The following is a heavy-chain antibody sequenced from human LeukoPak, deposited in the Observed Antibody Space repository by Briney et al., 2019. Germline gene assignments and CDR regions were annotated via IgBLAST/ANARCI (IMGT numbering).Heavy chain of an antibody. V-gene: IGHV4-34*01. CDR1: GGSFSGYH. Sequence: KSSETLSLTCAVYGGSFSGYHWSWIRQPPGKGLEWIGEINHSGSTNYNPSLKSRVTISVDTSKNQFSLKLSSVTAADTAVYYCAGRRGYQLLSGRNWFDPWGQGTLVTVSS. J-gene: IGHJ5*02. CDR3: AGRRGYQLLSGRNWFDP. CDR2: INHSGST. D-gene: IGHD2-2*01.